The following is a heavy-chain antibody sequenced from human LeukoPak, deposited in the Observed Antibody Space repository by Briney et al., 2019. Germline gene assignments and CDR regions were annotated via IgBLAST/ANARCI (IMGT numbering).Heavy chain of an antibody. CDR2: ISGSGGST. CDR1: GFTFSSYA. V-gene: IGHV3-23*01. J-gene: IGHJ4*02. Sequence: PGGSLRLSCAASGFTFSSYAMSWVRQAPGKGLEWVSAISGSGGSTYYADSVKGRFTISRDNSKNTLYLQMNGLRAEDTAVYYCAKDFYRYSGSYVDYWGQGTLVTVSS. D-gene: IGHD1-26*01. CDR3: AKDFYRYSGSYVDY.